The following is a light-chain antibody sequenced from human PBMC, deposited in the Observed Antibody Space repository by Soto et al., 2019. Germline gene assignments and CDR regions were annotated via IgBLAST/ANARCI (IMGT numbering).Light chain of an antibody. J-gene: IGLJ1*01. CDR3: ATWDDSRNGYV. CDR2: DND. V-gene: IGLV1-44*01. CDR1: TSNIGSNT. Sequence: QSVLTQPPSASGTPGQRVTISASGSTSNIGSNTVSWYQQLPGTAPKLLMYDNDERPSGVPVRFSGSKSATSASLVISGLQSEDEGDYYCATWDDSRNGYVFGPGTKVTVL.